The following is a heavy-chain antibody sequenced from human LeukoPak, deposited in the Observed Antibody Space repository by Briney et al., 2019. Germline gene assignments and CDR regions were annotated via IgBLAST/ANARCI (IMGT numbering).Heavy chain of an antibody. V-gene: IGHV3-33*01. CDR2: IWYDGSNK. CDR1: GFTFSSYG. CDR3: ARDLRIYYFDY. D-gene: IGHD3-10*01. Sequence: GGSLRLSCAASGFTFSSYGMHWARQAPGKGLEWVAVIWYDGSNKYYADSVKGRFTISRDNSKNTLYLQMNSLRAEDTAVYYCARDLRIYYFDYWGQGTLVTVSS. J-gene: IGHJ4*02.